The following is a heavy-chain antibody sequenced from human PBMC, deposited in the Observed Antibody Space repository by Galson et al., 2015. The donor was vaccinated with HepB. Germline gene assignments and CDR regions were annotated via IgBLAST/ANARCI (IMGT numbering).Heavy chain of an antibody. Sequence: SVKVSCKASGYTFTDFGISWVRQAPGQGLEWMGWISPYNGNTHYAQYLQGRVSVAADTSTSTAYMELRSLRSDDTAVYYCARVKYCSSTICYWNYYYYMDVWGKGTTVSVSS. D-gene: IGHD2-2*01. CDR2: ISPYNGNT. V-gene: IGHV1-18*01. J-gene: IGHJ6*03. CDR3: ARVKYCSSTICYWNYYYYMDV. CDR1: GYTFTDFG.